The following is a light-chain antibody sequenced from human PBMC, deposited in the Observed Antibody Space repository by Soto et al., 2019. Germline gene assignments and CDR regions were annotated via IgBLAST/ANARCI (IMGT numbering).Light chain of an antibody. Sequence: QLVLTQPPSASGSPGQSVTISCTGTSSDVGGYNYVSWYQQHPGKAPKVMIYEVNKRPSGVPDRFSGSKSGNTASLTVSGLQAEDEADYFCKSYTGMNNWVFGGGTKLTVL. J-gene: IGLJ3*02. CDR3: KSYTGMNNWV. CDR1: SSDVGGYNY. CDR2: EVN. V-gene: IGLV2-8*01.